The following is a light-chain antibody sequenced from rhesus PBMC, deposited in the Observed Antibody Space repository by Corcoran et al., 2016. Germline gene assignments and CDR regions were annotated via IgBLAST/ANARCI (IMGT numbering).Light chain of an antibody. CDR1: QSISSW. Sequence: DIQMTQSPSSLSASVGDTVTITCRASQSISSWLAWYQQKPGKPPNLLIYKASSLQSGVPSRFSGSGSGTDFTLTISSLQSEDFATYYCHQYNSSPYSFGQGTKVEIK. CDR3: HQYNSSPYS. CDR2: KAS. J-gene: IGKJ2*01. V-gene: IGKV1-22*01.